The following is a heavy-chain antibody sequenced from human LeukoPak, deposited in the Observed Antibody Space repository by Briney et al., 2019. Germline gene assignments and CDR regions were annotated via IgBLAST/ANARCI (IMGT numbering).Heavy chain of an antibody. CDR1: GFTFSSYA. CDR3: AKDRPDIVVVPAADPFDY. CDR2: ISGGGGSP. V-gene: IGHV3-23*01. J-gene: IGHJ4*02. Sequence: QPGGSLRLSCAASGFTFSSYALSWVRQAPGKGREGVSAISGGGGSPYYADSLHARFTISSDNSKNTLYLQMNSLRAEDTAVYYCAKDRPDIVVVPAADPFDYWGQGALVTVSS. D-gene: IGHD2-2*01.